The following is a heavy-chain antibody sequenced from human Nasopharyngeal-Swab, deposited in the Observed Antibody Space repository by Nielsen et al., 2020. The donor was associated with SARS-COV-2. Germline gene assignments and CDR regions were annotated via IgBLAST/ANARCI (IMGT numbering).Heavy chain of an antibody. CDR2: IYYSGST. V-gene: IGHV4-39*01. D-gene: IGHD4-17*01. CDR3: ARHLSHDYGDPETYYYFDY. Sequence: PGKGLEWIGSIYYSGSTYYNPSLKSRVTISVDTSKNQFSLKLSSVTAADTAVYYCARHLSHDYGDPETYYYFDYWGQGTLVTVSS. J-gene: IGHJ4*02.